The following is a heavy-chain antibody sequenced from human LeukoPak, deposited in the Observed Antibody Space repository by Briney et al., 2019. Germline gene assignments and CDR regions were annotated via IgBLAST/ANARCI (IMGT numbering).Heavy chain of an antibody. V-gene: IGHV1-24*01. CDR2: FDPEDGET. CDR3: ARGHKYYYDSSGYYSY. J-gene: IGHJ4*02. CDR1: GYTLTELS. Sequence: ASVKVSCKVSGYTLTELSMHWVRQAPGKGLEWMGGFDPEDGETIYAQKFQGRVTMTEDTSTDTAYMELSSLRSEDTAVYYCARGHKYYYDSSGYYSYWGQGTLVTVSS. D-gene: IGHD3-22*01.